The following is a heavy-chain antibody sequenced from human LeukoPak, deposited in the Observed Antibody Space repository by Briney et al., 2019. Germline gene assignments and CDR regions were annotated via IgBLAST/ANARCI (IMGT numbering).Heavy chain of an antibody. CDR3: AKDGAWGRFQH. J-gene: IGHJ1*01. V-gene: IGHV3-23*01. CDR2: ISPSGDIL. CDR1: GFTFSSYS. Sequence: GGSLRLSCAASGFTFSSYSMNWVRQAPGKGLEWVSGISPSGDILYYADSVKGQFTISRDNFKNTVYLQMNSLRAGDTAVYYCAKDGAWGRFQHWGQGTLVTVSS. D-gene: IGHD2-21*02.